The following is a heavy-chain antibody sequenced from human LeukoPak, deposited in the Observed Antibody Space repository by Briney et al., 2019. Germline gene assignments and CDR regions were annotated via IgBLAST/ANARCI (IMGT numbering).Heavy chain of an antibody. Sequence: SETLSLTCTVSGGSISSYYWSWIRQPPGKGLEWIGYIYYSGSTNYNPSLKSRVTISIDTSKNQFSLKLSSVTAADTAVYYCAREAQYTAMASPLFYYWGQGTLVTVSS. V-gene: IGHV4-59*01. CDR1: GGSISSYY. D-gene: IGHD5-18*01. CDR3: AREAQYTAMASPLFYY. J-gene: IGHJ4*02. CDR2: IYYSGST.